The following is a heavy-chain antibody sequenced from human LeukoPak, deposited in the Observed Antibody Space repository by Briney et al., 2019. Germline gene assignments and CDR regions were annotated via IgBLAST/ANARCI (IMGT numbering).Heavy chain of an antibody. D-gene: IGHD4-23*01. CDR2: RAYSGRT. Sequence: SETLSLTCTASGVSFSSYYRSWIRQPPGKGLEWVGDRAYSGRTNHNPSLKSRVTISVDTSKNQFSLKLSSVTAADTAVYYCARRSQFTTVVTPRGFDIWGQGTMVTVSS. CDR3: ARRSQFTTVVTPRGFDI. V-gene: IGHV4-59*08. J-gene: IGHJ3*02. CDR1: GVSFSSYY.